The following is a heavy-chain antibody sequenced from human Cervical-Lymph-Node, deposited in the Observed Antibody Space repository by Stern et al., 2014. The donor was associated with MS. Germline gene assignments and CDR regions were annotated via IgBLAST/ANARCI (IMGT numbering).Heavy chain of an antibody. V-gene: IGHV4-59*01. CDR3: ARGSAGEHDY. CDR1: GGSISSYY. D-gene: IGHD4-17*01. CDR2: IYYSGST. J-gene: IGHJ4*02. Sequence: QLQLQESGPGLVKPSETLSLTCTVSGGSISSYYWSWIRQPPGKGLEWIGYIYYSGSTNYNPSLKRRVTISVDTSKNQFSLKLSSVTAADTAVYYCARGSAGEHDYWGQGTLVTVSS.